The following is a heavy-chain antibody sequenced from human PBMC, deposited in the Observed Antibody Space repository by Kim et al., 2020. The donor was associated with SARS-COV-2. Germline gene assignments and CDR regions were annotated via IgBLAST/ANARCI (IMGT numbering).Heavy chain of an antibody. Sequence: GGSLRLSCAASGFTFSSYGMHWVRQAPGKGLEWVAVIWYDGSNKYYADSVKGRFTISRDNSKNTLYLQMNSLRAEDTAVYYCARGYGSGSYSGAYYFDYWGQGTLVTVSS. CDR3: ARGYGSGSYSGAYYFDY. V-gene: IGHV3-33*01. CDR2: IWYDGSNK. D-gene: IGHD3-10*01. CDR1: GFTFSSYG. J-gene: IGHJ4*02.